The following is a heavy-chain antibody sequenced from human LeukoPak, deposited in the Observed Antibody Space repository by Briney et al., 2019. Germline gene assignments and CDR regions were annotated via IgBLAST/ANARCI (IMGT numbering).Heavy chain of an antibody. CDR2: TYFRARWYK. J-gene: IGHJ5*02. V-gene: IGHV6-1*01. D-gene: IGHD5-12*01. CDR3: AKGLRLENWFDP. CDR1: GDSVSSTSVA. Sequence: SQTLSLTCAISGDSVSSTSVAWNWIRQSPSRGLEWLGRTYFRARWYKEYAESVKSRVTINPDTSKNQFSLQLNSVTPEGTAVYYCAKGLRLENWFDPWGQGTLVTVSS.